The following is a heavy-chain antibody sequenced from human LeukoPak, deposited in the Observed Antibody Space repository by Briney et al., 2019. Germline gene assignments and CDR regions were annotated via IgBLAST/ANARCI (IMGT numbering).Heavy chain of an antibody. Sequence: SETLSLTCTVSGGSISSYYWSWIRQPPGKGLEWLGYIYYSGSTNYNPSLKSRVTISVDTSKNQFSLKLSSVTAADTAVYYCARDPSMGHGKGYFDYWGQGTLVTVSS. CDR3: ARDPSMGHGKGYFDY. V-gene: IGHV4-59*01. CDR2: IYYSGST. D-gene: IGHD2-8*01. J-gene: IGHJ4*02. CDR1: GGSISSYY.